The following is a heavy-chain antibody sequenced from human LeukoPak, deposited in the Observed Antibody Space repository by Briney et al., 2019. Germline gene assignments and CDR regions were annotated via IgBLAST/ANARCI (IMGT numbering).Heavy chain of an antibody. CDR3: ARYLLNWNDVPYFDY. V-gene: IGHV1-18*01. Sequence: ASVKVSCKASGYTFTSYGISWVRQAPGQGLEWMEWISAYNGNTNYAQKLQGRVTMATDTSTSTAYMELRSLRSDDTAVYYCARYLLNWNDVPYFDYWGQGTLVTVSS. CDR1: GYTFTSYG. CDR2: ISAYNGNT. J-gene: IGHJ4*02. D-gene: IGHD1-1*01.